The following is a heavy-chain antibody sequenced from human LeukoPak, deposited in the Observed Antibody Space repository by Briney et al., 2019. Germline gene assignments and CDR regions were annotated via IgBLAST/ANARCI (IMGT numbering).Heavy chain of an antibody. CDR1: GLTFSSYG. CDR2: ISYDGSNK. CDR3: AKDARNYYDSSGYYPVG. D-gene: IGHD3-22*01. V-gene: IGHV3-30*18. Sequence: GRSLRLSCAASGLTFSSYGMHWVRQAPGKGLEWVAVISYDGSNKYYADSVKGRFTISRDNSKNTLYLQMNSLRAEDTAVYYCAKDARNYYDSSGYYPVGWGQGTLVTVSS. J-gene: IGHJ4*02.